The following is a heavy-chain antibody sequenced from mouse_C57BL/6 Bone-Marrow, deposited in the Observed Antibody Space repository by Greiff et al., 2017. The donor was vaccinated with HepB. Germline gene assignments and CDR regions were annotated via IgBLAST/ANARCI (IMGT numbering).Heavy chain of an antibody. J-gene: IGHJ2*01. V-gene: IGHV5-9-1*02. CDR1: GFTFSSYA. CDR2: ISSGGDYI. CDR3: TRVPTVVAHFDY. Sequence: EVMLVESGEGLVKPGGSLKLSCAASGFTFSSYAMSWVRQTPEKRLEWVAYISSGGDYIYYADTVKGRFTITRDNARNTLYLQMSSLKSEDTAMYYCTRVPTVVAHFDYWGQGTTLTVSS. D-gene: IGHD1-1*01.